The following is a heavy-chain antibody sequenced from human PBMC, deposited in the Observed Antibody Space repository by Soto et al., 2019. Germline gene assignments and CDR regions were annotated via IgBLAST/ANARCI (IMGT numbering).Heavy chain of an antibody. CDR1: GFTFGSYW. CDR2: MYTDGSNS. J-gene: IGHJ4*02. Sequence: VHLVESGGVLVQPGGSLRLSCEGSGFTFGSYWMHWVRQAPGKGLVWVSRMYTDGSNSYYADSVRGRFTISRDNAKSTLYLQMNSLRAEDTAVYYCVRGNTGYGNFDSWGQGTLVTVSS. V-gene: IGHV3-74*01. CDR3: VRGNTGYGNFDS. D-gene: IGHD5-12*01.